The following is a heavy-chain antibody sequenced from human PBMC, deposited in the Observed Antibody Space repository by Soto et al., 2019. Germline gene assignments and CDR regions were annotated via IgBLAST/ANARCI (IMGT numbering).Heavy chain of an antibody. Sequence: EVQLLESGGGLVQPGGSLRLSCAASGFTFSSYAMSWVRQAPGKGLEWVSAISGSGGSTYYADSVKGRFTSSRDNSKNTLYLQMNSLRAEDTAVYYCLSYCSSTSCGWVSESHDYWGQGTLVTVSS. V-gene: IGHV3-23*01. CDR3: LSYCSSTSCGWVSESHDY. CDR1: GFTFSSYA. J-gene: IGHJ4*02. D-gene: IGHD2-2*01. CDR2: ISGSGGST.